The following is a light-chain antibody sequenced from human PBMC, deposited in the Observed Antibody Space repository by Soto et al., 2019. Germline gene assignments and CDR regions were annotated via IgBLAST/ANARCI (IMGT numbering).Light chain of an antibody. V-gene: IGKV1-39*01. CDR2: AAS. Sequence: DIQMTQSPSSLSASVGDRITITCRASQSISSYLNWYQQKPGKAPNLLIYAASSLQRGVPSRFSGSGSGTDFTLTITSLQPEDFATYYCQQSYNTPWTCGQGTKVEI. CDR1: QSISSY. CDR3: QQSYNTPWT. J-gene: IGKJ1*01.